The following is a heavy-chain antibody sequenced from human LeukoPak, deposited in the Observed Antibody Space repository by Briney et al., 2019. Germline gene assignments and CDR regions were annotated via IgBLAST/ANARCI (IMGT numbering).Heavy chain of an antibody. D-gene: IGHD2-21*01. CDR3: TREWSVCRNGNCADAYDI. Sequence: GGSLRLSCAGSGLTVSDHYMAWVRQAPGKGLEWVAFIYSGGTTYYIDAVKDRFTISRDSSKNTMYLQMNSLRAEDTALYYCTREWSVCRNGNCADAYDIWGQGTMVTVSS. J-gene: IGHJ3*02. V-gene: IGHV3-66*01. CDR1: GLTVSDHY. CDR2: IYSGGTT.